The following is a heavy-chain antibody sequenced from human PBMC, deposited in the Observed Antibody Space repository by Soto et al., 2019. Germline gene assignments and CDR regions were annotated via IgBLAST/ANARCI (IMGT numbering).Heavy chain of an antibody. CDR3: ARQYDYVWGSYRPAGFDP. Sequence: PSETLSLTCTVSGGSISSYYWSWIRQPAGKGLEWIGRIYTSGSTNYNPSLKSRVTMSVDTSKNQFSLKLSSVTAADTAVYYCARQYDYVWGSYRPAGFDPWGQGTLATVSS. CDR2: IYTSGST. V-gene: IGHV4-4*07. D-gene: IGHD3-16*02. CDR1: GGSISSYY. J-gene: IGHJ5*02.